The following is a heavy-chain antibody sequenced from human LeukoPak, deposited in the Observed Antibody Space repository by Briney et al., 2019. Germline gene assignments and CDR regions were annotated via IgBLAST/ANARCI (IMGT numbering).Heavy chain of an antibody. D-gene: IGHD3-22*01. Sequence: PSETLSLTCTVSGFSISSYFWSWIRQSPGKGLEWIGYIYYSGITNYNPSLKSRVAMSLDTPKNQFSLRLSSVTAADTAVYYCANIYDDSSGYGVFYPQHWGQGTLVTVSS. CDR1: GFSISSYF. CDR3: ANIYDDSSGYGVFYPQH. V-gene: IGHV4-59*01. J-gene: IGHJ1*01. CDR2: IYYSGIT.